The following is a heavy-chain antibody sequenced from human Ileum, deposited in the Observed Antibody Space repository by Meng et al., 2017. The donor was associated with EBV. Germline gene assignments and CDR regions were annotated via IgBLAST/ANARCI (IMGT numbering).Heavy chain of an antibody. CDR2: IYYSWTT. D-gene: IGHD1-26*01. Sequence: LQESGPGRGKPSDTLSLPCAVSGYSISTTNWWGWIRQPLGKGLEWFGHIYYSWTTYNNPSLKSRVTMSIDPSKNQFSLKRSAVTAVDTAVYYCARNSESGSYIDYWGLGTLVTVSS. CDR3: ARNSESGSYIDY. V-gene: IGHV4-28*01. J-gene: IGHJ4*02. CDR1: GYSISTTNW.